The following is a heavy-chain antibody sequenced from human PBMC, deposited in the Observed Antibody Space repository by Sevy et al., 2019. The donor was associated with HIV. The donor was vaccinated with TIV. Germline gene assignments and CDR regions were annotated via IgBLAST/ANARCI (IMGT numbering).Heavy chain of an antibody. V-gene: IGHV3-23*01. Sequence: GGSLRLSCAGSGCTPGNDAMCWGRHTAGKRLEWVSSRSGCCGSTYYAHSLKGRFTISRDNSMHTVYLQMNSLTAEDSAVYYCAKGRGIGSGSNFDYWGQGTLVTVSS. CDR3: AKGRGIGSGSNFDY. CDR2: RSGCCGST. D-gene: IGHD1-1*01. CDR1: GCTPGNDA. J-gene: IGHJ4*02.